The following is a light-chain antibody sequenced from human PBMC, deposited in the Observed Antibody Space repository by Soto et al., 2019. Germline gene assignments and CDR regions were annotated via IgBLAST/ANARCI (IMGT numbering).Light chain of an antibody. J-gene: IGKJ1*01. CDR1: QCISSW. CDR3: QQQSSYPWT. V-gene: IGKV1-5*03. CDR2: KAS. Sequence: DIYMTHSPFTFLSPVGDRLTTTSRASQCISSWLAWDQQKPGKAPKLLIYKASNLGSGVPSNVSGSGSGAEFTLTNNKLQPEEFATYYCQQQSSYPWTFGQGTKVDIK.